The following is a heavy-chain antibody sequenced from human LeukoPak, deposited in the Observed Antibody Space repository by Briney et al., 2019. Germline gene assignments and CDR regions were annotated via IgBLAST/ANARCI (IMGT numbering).Heavy chain of an antibody. Sequence: KDGESLKISCKGSGYRFTNSWIGWVRQMPGKGLELMGIINPADSEIRYSPSFQGQVTISVDKSISTAYLQWSSLKASDTAMYYCSRQGCTTTSCHTIDSWGQGTLVTVSS. CDR1: GYRFTNSW. V-gene: IGHV5-51*01. CDR3: SRQGCTTTSCHTIDS. J-gene: IGHJ4*02. D-gene: IGHD2-2*02. CDR2: INPADSEI.